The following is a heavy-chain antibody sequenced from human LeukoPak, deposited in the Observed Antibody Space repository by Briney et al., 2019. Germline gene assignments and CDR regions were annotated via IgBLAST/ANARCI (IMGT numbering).Heavy chain of an antibody. V-gene: IGHV3-30*02. J-gene: IGHJ1*01. CDR2: IRYDGSKK. Sequence: GGSLRLSCAASGFTFSTYGMHWVRQAPGKGLEWVTFIRYDGSKKYYADSVKGRFTISRDNSNNTLFLHLNSLRGEDTAVYYCTRNSGWYGLSWGQGTLVTVSS. CDR3: TRNSGWYGLS. CDR1: GFTFSTYG. D-gene: IGHD6-19*01.